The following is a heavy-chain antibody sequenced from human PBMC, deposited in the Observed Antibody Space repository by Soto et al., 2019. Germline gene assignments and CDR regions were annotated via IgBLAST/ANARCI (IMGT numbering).Heavy chain of an antibody. CDR1: GFTFSSYA. CDR3: AKPRSNYGDYVWVDY. Sequence: PGGDLRLSCAASGFTFSSYAISRVRQAPGKGLEWVSAISGSGGSTYYADSVKGRFTISRDNSKNTLYLQMNSLRAEDTAVYYCAKPRSNYGDYVWVDYWGQGTLVHVSS. J-gene: IGHJ4*02. V-gene: IGHV3-23*01. CDR2: ISGSGGST. D-gene: IGHD4-17*01.